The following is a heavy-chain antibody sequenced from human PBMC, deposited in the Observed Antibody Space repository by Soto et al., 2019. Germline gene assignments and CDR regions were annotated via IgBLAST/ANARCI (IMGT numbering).Heavy chain of an antibody. V-gene: IGHV1-46*03. Sequence: ASVKVSCKASGYTFTRYYMHWVRQAPGQGLEWVGIIHPSGGSTSYTQQFQGRYTMTMDTSTSTVYMELSSLRSEDTAVYYCARGYCSGGSCYSVVGKFDYWGQGTLVTVSS. J-gene: IGHJ4*02. D-gene: IGHD2-15*01. CDR2: IHPSGGST. CDR3: ARGYCSGGSCYSVVGKFDY. CDR1: GYTFTRYY.